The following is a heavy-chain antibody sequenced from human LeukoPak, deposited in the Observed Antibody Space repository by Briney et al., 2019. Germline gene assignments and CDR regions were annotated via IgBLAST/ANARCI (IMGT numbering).Heavy chain of an antibody. CDR2: IYYSGST. Sequence: PSETLSLTCTVSGGSISSSSYYWGWIRQPPGNGLEWIGSIYYSGSTYYNPSLKSRVTISVDTSKNQFSLKLSSVTAADTAVYYCARHKREIAVAGLNAFDIWGQGTMVTVSS. J-gene: IGHJ3*02. V-gene: IGHV4-39*01. CDR1: GGSISSSSYY. CDR3: ARHKREIAVAGLNAFDI. D-gene: IGHD6-19*01.